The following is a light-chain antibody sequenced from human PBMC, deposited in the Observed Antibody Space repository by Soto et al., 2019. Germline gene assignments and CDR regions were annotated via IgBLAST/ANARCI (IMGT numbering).Light chain of an antibody. CDR1: SSNIGSNY. V-gene: IGLV1-47*01. CDR2: RNN. CDR3: AAWDDSLSGVV. J-gene: IGLJ3*02. Sequence: QSVLTQPPSASGTPGQRVTISCSGSSSNIGSNYVYWYQQLPGTAPKLLIYRNNQRPSGVPDRFSGCKSGTSVSLAISGLRSEDEANYYCAAWDDSLSGVVFGGGTKLTVL.